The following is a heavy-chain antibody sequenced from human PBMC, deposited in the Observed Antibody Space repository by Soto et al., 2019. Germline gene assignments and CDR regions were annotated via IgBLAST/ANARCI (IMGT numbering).Heavy chain of an antibody. J-gene: IGHJ4*02. CDR1: GDTVTKYG. D-gene: IGHD6-19*01. CDR3: ASATSIAVAGKET. CDR2: ISFYNGHT. V-gene: IGHV1-18*01. Sequence: QVQLVQSGGEVKKPGASVKVSCKASGDTVTKYGISWVRQAPGQGLEWLGWISFYNGHTNYALKFQDRITFTTDTSTSTASMELRSLTSDDTAGYYCASATSIAVAGKETWGQGTRVTVSS.